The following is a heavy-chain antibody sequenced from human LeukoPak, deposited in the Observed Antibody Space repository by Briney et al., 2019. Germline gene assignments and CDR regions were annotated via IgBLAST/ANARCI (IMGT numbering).Heavy chain of an antibody. D-gene: IGHD3-3*01. Sequence: SETLSLTCTVSGGSISSSSYYWGWIRQPPGKGLEWIGSIYYSGRTSYNPSLKSRVTISVDTSKNQFSLKLSSVTAADTAVYYCAGPIGVVQLGAFDIWGQGTMVTVSS. V-gene: IGHV4-39*01. J-gene: IGHJ3*02. CDR1: GGSISSSSYY. CDR3: AGPIGVVQLGAFDI. CDR2: IYYSGRT.